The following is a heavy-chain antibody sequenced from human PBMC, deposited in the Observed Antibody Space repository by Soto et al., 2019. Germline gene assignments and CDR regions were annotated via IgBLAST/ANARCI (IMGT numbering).Heavy chain of an antibody. D-gene: IGHD3-22*01. CDR3: ARILKSDYDSSGYYTPGAFAI. CDR1: GGSISSSNW. Sequence: SETLSLTCAVSGGSISSSNWWSWVRQPPGKGLEWFGEIYHSGSTNYNPSLKSRVTISVDKSKNQFSLKLSSVTAADTAVYYCARILKSDYDSSGYYTPGAFAIWGQGTMVTVSS. V-gene: IGHV4-4*02. CDR2: IYHSGST. J-gene: IGHJ3*02.